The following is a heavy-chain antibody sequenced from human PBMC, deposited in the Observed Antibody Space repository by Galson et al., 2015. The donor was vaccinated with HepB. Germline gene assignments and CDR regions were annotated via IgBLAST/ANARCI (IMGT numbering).Heavy chain of an antibody. J-gene: IGHJ4*02. CDR3: ARVKAARPGYFDY. D-gene: IGHD6-6*01. V-gene: IGHV1-3*01. CDR1: GYTFASYA. Sequence: SCKASGYTFASYAMHWVRQAPGQRLEWMGWINAGNGNTKYPQKFQGRVTITRDTSASTAYMELSSLRSEDTAVYYCARVKAARPGYFDYWGQGTLVTVSS. CDR2: INAGNGNT.